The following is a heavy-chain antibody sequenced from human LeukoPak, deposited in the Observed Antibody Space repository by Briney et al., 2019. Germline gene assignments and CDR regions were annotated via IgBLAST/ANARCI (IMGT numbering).Heavy chain of an antibody. J-gene: IGHJ6*03. Sequence: PGRSLRLSCAASGFTFSNYGMHWVRQAPGKGLEWVAVMWYDGTNKYYADSVKGRFTISRDNSKNTLYLQLNSLRAEDTAVYYCARSVVVPAAIKSGGGYYYYMDVWGKGTTVTVSS. D-gene: IGHD2-2*02. CDR1: GFTFSNYG. CDR2: MWYDGTNK. V-gene: IGHV3-33*01. CDR3: ARSVVVPAAIKSGGGYYYYMDV.